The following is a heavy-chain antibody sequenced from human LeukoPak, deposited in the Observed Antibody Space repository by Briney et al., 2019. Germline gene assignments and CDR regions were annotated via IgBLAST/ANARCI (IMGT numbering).Heavy chain of an antibody. CDR3: ASQRGYSYGTPGYFDN. CDR2: IYTGGGT. Sequence: GGSLRLSCAASGFTVSSYYMTWVRQAPGKGLEWAPVIYTGGGTYFADSVKGRFTISRDNLKNTLYLQMNSLRAEDTAVYYCASQRGYSYGTPGYFDNWGQGTLVTVSS. V-gene: IGHV3-53*01. J-gene: IGHJ4*02. D-gene: IGHD5-18*01. CDR1: GFTVSSYY.